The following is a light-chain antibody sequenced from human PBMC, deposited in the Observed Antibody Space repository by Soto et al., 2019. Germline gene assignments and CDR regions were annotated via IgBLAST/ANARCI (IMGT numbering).Light chain of an antibody. CDR3: QQYGSSPT. J-gene: IGKJ1*01. V-gene: IGKV3-20*01. Sequence: EIVLTQSPGTLSLSPGERATLSCRASQRVSSSYLAWYQQKPGQAPRLLIYGASSRATGIPYRFSGSGSGTDFTLTISRLEPEDFAVYYCQQYGSSPTFGQGPKVEIK. CDR2: GAS. CDR1: QRVSSSY.